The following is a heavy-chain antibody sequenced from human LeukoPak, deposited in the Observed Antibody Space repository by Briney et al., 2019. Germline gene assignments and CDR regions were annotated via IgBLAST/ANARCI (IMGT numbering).Heavy chain of an antibody. CDR2: IIPIFGTA. CDR3: ARLSSRREAYCGGDCYSRPGTLKNIWFEP. J-gene: IGHJ5*02. V-gene: IGHV1-69*13. D-gene: IGHD2-21*02. CDR1: VGTFSSYA. Sequence: SVKVSCKASVGTFSSYAISWVRHAPGQGLEWRGGIIPIFGTANYAQKFQGRDTITADESTSTAYMELSSLRSECTAVYYCARLSSRREAYCGGDCYSRPGTLKNIWFEPWGQGTLVTVSS.